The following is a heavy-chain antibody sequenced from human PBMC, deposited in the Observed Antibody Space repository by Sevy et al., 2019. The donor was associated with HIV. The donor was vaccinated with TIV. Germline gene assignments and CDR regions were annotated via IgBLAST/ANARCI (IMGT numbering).Heavy chain of an antibody. V-gene: IGHV4-59*01. Sequence: SETLSLTCTVSGGSISSYYWSWIRQPPGKGLEWIGYIYYSGSTNYNPSLKSPVTISVDTSKNQFSLKLSSVTAADTAGYYCASQIAVAGGYFDFWGQGTLVTVSS. CDR3: ASQIAVAGGYFDF. J-gene: IGHJ4*02. CDR1: GGSISSYY. D-gene: IGHD6-19*01. CDR2: IYYSGST.